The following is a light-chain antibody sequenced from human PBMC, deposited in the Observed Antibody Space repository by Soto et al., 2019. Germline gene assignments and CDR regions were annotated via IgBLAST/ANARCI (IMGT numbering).Light chain of an antibody. CDR1: SSDVGGYNY. CDR2: EVS. V-gene: IGLV2-14*01. Sequence: QSVLTQPASVSGSPGQSITISCTGTSSDVGGYNYVAWYQQHPGKVPRLMIYEVSNRPSGVSNRFSGSKSGSTASLTISGLQAEDKADYYCISYTSSSTSYVFGTGTKATVL. J-gene: IGLJ1*01. CDR3: ISYTSSSTSYV.